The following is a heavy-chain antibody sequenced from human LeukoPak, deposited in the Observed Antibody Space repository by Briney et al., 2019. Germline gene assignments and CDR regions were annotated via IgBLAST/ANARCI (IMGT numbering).Heavy chain of an antibody. Sequence: PGGSLRLSCAASGFTFSSYWMSWVRQAPGKGLEWVSYISSRGSAIYYADSVKGRFTISRDIAKTSLYLQMNSLRAEDTAIYYCARDMEPDAFDIWGQGTMVTVSS. CDR2: ISSRGSAI. CDR3: ARDMEPDAFDI. D-gene: IGHD1-1*01. V-gene: IGHV3-48*04. CDR1: GFTFSSYW. J-gene: IGHJ3*02.